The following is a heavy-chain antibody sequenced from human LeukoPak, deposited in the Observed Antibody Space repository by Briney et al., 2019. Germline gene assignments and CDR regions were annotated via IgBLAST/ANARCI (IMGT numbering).Heavy chain of an antibody. J-gene: IGHJ3*02. Sequence: PSETLSLTCTVSGGSISNYYWSWIRQPPGKGLEWIGYIYYSGSTNYNPSLKSRVTISVDTSKNQFSLKLSSVTAADTAVYYCAKGYCTSTSCYDAFDIWGQGTMVTVSS. CDR2: IYYSGST. V-gene: IGHV4-59*01. D-gene: IGHD2-2*01. CDR3: AKGYCTSTSCYDAFDI. CDR1: GGSISNYY.